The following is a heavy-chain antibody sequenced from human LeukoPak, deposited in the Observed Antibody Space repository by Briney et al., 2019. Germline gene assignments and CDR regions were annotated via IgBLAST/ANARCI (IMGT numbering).Heavy chain of an antibody. Sequence: PSETLSLTCTVSGGSISSYYWRWIRQPPGKGLEWIGYIYYSGSTNYNPSLKSRVTISVDTSKNQFSLKLSSVTAADTAVYYCARRAWYFDLWGRGTLVTVSS. CDR3: ARRAWYFDL. CDR2: IYYSGST. J-gene: IGHJ2*01. CDR1: GGSISSYY. V-gene: IGHV4-59*01.